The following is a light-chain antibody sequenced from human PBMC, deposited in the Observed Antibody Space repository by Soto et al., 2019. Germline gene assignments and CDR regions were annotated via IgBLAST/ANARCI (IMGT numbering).Light chain of an antibody. CDR1: QSVNNN. Sequence: EVVVTQSPATLSVSPGETATLSCRASQSVNNNFAWYQQKPGQAPRLLIFGVSTRATGIPARFSGGGSGTDFTLTISSLQSEDFAVYYCQQYSNWPLTFGGGTKVDIK. CDR3: QQYSNWPLT. J-gene: IGKJ4*01. CDR2: GVS. V-gene: IGKV3-15*01.